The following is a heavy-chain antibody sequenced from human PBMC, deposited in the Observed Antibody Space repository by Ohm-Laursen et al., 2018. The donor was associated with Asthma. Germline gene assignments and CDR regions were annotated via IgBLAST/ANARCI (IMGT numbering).Heavy chain of an antibody. J-gene: IGHJ4*02. CDR2: CGRYYDWSLK. D-gene: IGHD2-15*01. Sequence: SLRLSCAASGFTFRSYAIHWVRQAPGKGLEWVAVCGRYYDWSLKHYADSANARFTDSRDNSKNTLYMQMNSLRPDVSAVYYCARYGMKWYLPAFDFWGQGTLVTVSS. V-gene: IGHV3-30-3*01. CDR3: ARYGMKWYLPAFDF. CDR1: GFTFRSYA.